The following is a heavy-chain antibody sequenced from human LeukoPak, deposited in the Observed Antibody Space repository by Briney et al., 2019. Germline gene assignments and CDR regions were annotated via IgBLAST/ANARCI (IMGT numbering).Heavy chain of an antibody. D-gene: IGHD3-22*01. J-gene: IGHJ4*02. Sequence: GASVKVSCKASGYTFTSYYMHWVRQAPGQGLEWMGIINSSGGSTSYAQKFQDRVTMTRDTSTSTVYMELSSLRSEDTAVYYCARGWYYDSSGYYHFDYWGQGTLVTVSS. CDR3: ARGWYYDSSGYYHFDY. V-gene: IGHV1-46*01. CDR2: INSSGGST. CDR1: GYTFTSYY.